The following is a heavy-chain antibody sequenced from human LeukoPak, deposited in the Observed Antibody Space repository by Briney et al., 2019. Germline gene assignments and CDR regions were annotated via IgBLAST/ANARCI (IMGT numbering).Heavy chain of an antibody. J-gene: IGHJ4*02. Sequence: GGSLRLSCAASGFTFSSYWMHWVRQAPGKGLVWVSRINTDGSSTSYADSVKGRFTISRDNAKNTLYLQMNSLRAEDTAVYYCARVKVVVIAISNQPFDYWGQGTLVTVSS. CDR2: INTDGSST. CDR3: ARVKVVVIAISNQPFDY. V-gene: IGHV3-74*01. D-gene: IGHD2-21*01. CDR1: GFTFSSYW.